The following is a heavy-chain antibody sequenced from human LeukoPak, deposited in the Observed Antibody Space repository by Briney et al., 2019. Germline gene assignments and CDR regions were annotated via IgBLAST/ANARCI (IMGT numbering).Heavy chain of an antibody. CDR2: ISGNGGTT. Sequence: GGSLRLSCAASGFTFSSYAMSWVRQAPGKGLEWVSSISGNGGTTEYADSVKGRFTISRDNSKNTLHLQMNSLRAEDTAVYYCAKHTRGWYSQFDYWGQGTLVTVSS. J-gene: IGHJ4*02. CDR3: AKHTRGWYSQFDY. CDR1: GFTFSSYA. V-gene: IGHV3-23*01. D-gene: IGHD1-1*01.